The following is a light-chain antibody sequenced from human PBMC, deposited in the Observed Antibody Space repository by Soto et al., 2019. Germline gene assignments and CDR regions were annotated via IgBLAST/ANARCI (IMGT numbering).Light chain of an antibody. Sequence: QSALTQPPSASGSPGQSVTISCTGTSSDVGGYNYVSWYQQHPGEAPKLMIYEVSKRPSGVPDRFSGSKSGNTASLTVSGLQAEDEADYYCSSYAGSNVWGYVFGTGTKLTVL. J-gene: IGLJ1*01. CDR1: SSDVGGYNY. CDR3: SSYAGSNVWGYV. CDR2: EVS. V-gene: IGLV2-8*01.